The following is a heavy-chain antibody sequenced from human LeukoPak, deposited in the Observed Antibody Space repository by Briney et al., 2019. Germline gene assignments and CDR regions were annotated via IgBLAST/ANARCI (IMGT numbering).Heavy chain of an antibody. Sequence: SETLSLTCAVYGGSFSGYYWSWIRQPPGKGLGWIGEINHSGSTNYNPSLKSRVTISVDTSKNQFSLKLSSVTAADTAVYYCARGKRLLLWFGELLAPRRFDYWGQGTLVTVSS. CDR3: ARGKRLLLWFGELLAPRRFDY. CDR1: GGSFSGYY. D-gene: IGHD3-10*01. V-gene: IGHV4-34*01. J-gene: IGHJ4*02. CDR2: INHSGST.